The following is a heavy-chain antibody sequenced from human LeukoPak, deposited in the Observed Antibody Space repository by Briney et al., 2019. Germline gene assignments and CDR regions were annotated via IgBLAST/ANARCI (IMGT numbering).Heavy chain of an antibody. CDR2: INHSGST. CDR1: GGAFRNYY. J-gene: IGHJ4*02. D-gene: IGHD3-22*01. V-gene: IGHV4-34*01. CDR3: ARGPDFYDSSGYYPI. Sequence: SETLSLTCAVYGGAFRNYYWSWIRQPPGKGLEWIGEINHSGSTKYNPSLKSRVTISVDRSKNQFSLKLRSVTAADTAVYYCARGPDFYDSSGYYPIWGQGTLVTVSS.